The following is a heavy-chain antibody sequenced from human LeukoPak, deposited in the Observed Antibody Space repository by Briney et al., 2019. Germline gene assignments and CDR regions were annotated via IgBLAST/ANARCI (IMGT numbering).Heavy chain of an antibody. CDR2: INPNSGGT. D-gene: IGHD1-26*01. Sequence: ASVKVSCKASGYTFTGYYLHWVRQAPGLGLDWMGWINPNSGGTTYAQNFKGRVTMTWDTSISTAYMELSRLRSDDTVVYYCAREWELLRKYLYHWGQGTLVTVSS. CDR3: AREWELLRKYLYH. J-gene: IGHJ1*01. V-gene: IGHV1-2*02. CDR1: GYTFTGYY.